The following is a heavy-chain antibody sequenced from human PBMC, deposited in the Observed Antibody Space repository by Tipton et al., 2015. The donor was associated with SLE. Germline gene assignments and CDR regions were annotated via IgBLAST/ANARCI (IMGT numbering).Heavy chain of an antibody. CDR2: INDSGST. CDR1: GGSFNNFY. V-gene: IGHV4-34*01. J-gene: IGHJ6*02. D-gene: IGHD2-2*01. CDR3: ARRRECGSCPEAYAYYYGMDV. Sequence: TLSLTCTVHGGSFNNFYWSWIRQPPEKGLEWIGEINDSGSTKYNPSLKSRVTISVDTSKNQFSLKLSSVTAADTAVYYCARRRECGSCPEAYAYYYGMDVWGQGTTVTVSS.